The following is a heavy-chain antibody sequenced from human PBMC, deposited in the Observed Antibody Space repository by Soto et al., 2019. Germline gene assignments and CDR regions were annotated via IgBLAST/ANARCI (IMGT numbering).Heavy chain of an antibody. V-gene: IGHV3-9*01. D-gene: IGHD3-16*02. Sequence: EVQLVESGGGLVQPGRSLRLSCAASGFTFDDYAMHWVRQAPGKGLEWVSGISWNSGSIGYADSVKGRFTISRDNAKNSLYLQMNSLRAEDTALYYCAKEGRYYDYIWGSYRPLDYWGQGTLVTVSS. CDR2: ISWNSGSI. CDR3: AKEGRYYDYIWGSYRPLDY. J-gene: IGHJ4*02. CDR1: GFTFDDYA.